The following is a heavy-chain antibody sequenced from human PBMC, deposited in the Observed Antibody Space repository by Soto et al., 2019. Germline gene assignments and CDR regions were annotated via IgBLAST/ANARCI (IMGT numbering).Heavy chain of an antibody. CDR3: ARTRGNRRYGMDV. Sequence: QVQLVQSGAEVKKPGSSVKVSCKASGGTFSSYAISWVGQAPGQGLEWMGGIIPIFGTANYAQKFQGRVTXTXYXXTSTAYMELSSLRSEDTAVYYCARTRGNRRYGMDVWGQGTTVTVSS. J-gene: IGHJ6*02. CDR1: GGTFSSYA. V-gene: IGHV1-69*05. CDR2: IIPIFGTA. D-gene: IGHD3-10*01.